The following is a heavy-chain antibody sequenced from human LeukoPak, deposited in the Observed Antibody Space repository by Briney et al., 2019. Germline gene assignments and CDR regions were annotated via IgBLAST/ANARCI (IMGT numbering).Heavy chain of an antibody. CDR1: GLTFHNHA. D-gene: IGHD6-19*01. J-gene: IGHJ4*02. V-gene: IGHV3-43D*04. Sequence: GGSLRLSCAASGLTFHNHAMHWVRQAPGKGPEWVSLIGWDSSRTYYRESVKGRFTISRDNSKNSLFLQMNSLRAEDTASYYCARGELPTGWLTDFWGQGTLVTVST. CDR2: IGWDSSRT. CDR3: ARGELPTGWLTDF.